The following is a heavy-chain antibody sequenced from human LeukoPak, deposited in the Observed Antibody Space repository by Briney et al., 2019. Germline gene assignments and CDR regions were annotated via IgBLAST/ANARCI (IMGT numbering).Heavy chain of an antibody. D-gene: IGHD2-2*01. Sequence: GGSLRLSCAASGFTVSSNYMSWVRQAPGKGLEWVANIKQDGSEKYYVDSVKGRFTISRDNAKNSLYLQMNSLRAEDTAVYYCARLTVPAALRRTHYYYYGMDVWGQGTTVTVSS. CDR2: IKQDGSEK. CDR3: ARLTVPAALRRTHYYYYGMDV. J-gene: IGHJ6*02. CDR1: GFTVSSNY. V-gene: IGHV3-7*01.